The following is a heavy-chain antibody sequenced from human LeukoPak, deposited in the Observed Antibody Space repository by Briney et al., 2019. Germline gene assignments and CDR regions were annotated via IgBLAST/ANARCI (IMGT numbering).Heavy chain of an antibody. V-gene: IGHV3-23*01. Sequence: GGSLRLSCAASGFTFSSYAMSWVRQAPGKGLEWVSAISGSGGSTYYADSVKGRFTISRDNSKNTLYLQMNSLRAEDTAVYYCAEEGYYGDYWNGMFDYWGQGTLVTVSS. CDR1: GFTFSSYA. D-gene: IGHD4-17*01. J-gene: IGHJ4*02. CDR3: AEEGYYGDYWNGMFDY. CDR2: ISGSGGST.